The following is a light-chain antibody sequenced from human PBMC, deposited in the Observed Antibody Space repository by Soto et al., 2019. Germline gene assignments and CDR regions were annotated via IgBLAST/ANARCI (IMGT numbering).Light chain of an antibody. Sequence: QSALTQPASVSGSPGQSITISCTGTSSDVGSYNPVSWYQQHPGKAPKLMIYEGSKRPSGVSNPFSGSKSGNTASLTISGLQAEDEADYYCCSYAGSSTLVFGGGTKLTVL. V-gene: IGLV2-23*03. J-gene: IGLJ2*01. CDR1: SSDVGSYNP. CDR2: EGS. CDR3: CSYAGSSTLV.